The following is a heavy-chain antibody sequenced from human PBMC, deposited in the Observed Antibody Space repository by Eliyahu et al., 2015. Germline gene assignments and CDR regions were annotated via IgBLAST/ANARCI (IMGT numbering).Heavy chain of an antibody. V-gene: IGHV3-23*01. CDR3: AKDGDRNGAMVGLFDY. D-gene: IGHD5-18*01. CDR1: GFTFXSYA. Sequence: EVQLLESGGHLVQXGGSLRLSCAAXGFTFXSYAMNXVRQAPGKGLGGVSGISXSDGSTSYADSVNGRFTISRDNSKNTLYLQMSSLRAEETAVYYCAKDGDRNGAMVGLFDYWGQGTLVTVSS. J-gene: IGHJ4*02. CDR2: ISXSDGST.